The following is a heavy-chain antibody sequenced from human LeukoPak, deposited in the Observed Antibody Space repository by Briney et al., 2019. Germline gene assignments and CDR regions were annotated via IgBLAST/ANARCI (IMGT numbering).Heavy chain of an antibody. V-gene: IGHV3-7*03. CDR1: GFTFSSYW. D-gene: IGHD4-17*01. Sequence: GGSLRLSCAVSGFTFSSYWMSWFRQAPGKGLEWVANINQNGSQKFSVDSVKGRFTISRDNAKNSLSLQMNSLRVEDTAVYYCARGWFDGDYDIFDYWGQGTLVTVSS. CDR2: INQNGSQK. CDR3: ARGWFDGDYDIFDY. J-gene: IGHJ4*02.